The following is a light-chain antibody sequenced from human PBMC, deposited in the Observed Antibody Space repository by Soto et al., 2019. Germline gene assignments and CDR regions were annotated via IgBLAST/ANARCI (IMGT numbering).Light chain of an antibody. CDR2: STT. J-gene: IGLJ2*01. CDR3: LLYYGGGVV. CDR1: AGAVTSGYY. Sequence: QTVVTQEPSLTVSPGGTVTLTCASSAGAVTSGYYPNWFQQKPGQPPRALIYSTTYKHSWTPARFSGSLLGGEAALTLSGVQPEDEADYYCLLYYGGGVVFGGGTKLTVL. V-gene: IGLV7-43*01.